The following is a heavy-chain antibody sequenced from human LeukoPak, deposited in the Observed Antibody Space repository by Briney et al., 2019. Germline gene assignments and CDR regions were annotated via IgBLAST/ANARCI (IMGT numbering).Heavy chain of an antibody. V-gene: IGHV3-9*01. D-gene: IGHD3-22*01. J-gene: IGHJ4*02. CDR1: GFTFDDYA. CDR2: ISWNSGSI. Sequence: GGSLRLSCAASGFTFDDYAMHWVRQAPGKGLEWVSGISWNSGSIGYADSVKGRFTISGDNAKNSLYLQMNSLRAEDTALYYCAKDKYYDSSGYLRGPFDYWGQGTLVTVSS. CDR3: AKDKYYDSSGYLRGPFDY.